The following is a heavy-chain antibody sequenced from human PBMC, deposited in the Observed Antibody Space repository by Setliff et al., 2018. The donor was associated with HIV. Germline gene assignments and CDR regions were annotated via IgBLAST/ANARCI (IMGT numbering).Heavy chain of an antibody. D-gene: IGHD2-15*01. CDR1: GDTFTDYY. J-gene: IGHJ4*02. CDR3: ARVYCSGGSCFTFDY. Sequence: ASVKVSCKASGDTFTDYYFHWLRQAPGQGLEWMGWISVYNGNTNYAQKLQGRVTMTTDTSTSTAYMELRSLRSDDTAVYYCARVYCSGGSCFTFDYWGQGTLVTVSS. CDR2: ISVYNGNT. V-gene: IGHV1-18*04.